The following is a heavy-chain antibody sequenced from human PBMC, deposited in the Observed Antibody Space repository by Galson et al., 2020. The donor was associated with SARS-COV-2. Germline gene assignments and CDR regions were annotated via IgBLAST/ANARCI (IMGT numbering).Heavy chain of an antibody. J-gene: IGHJ4*02. CDR1: GGSITSGDFC. Sequence: ETSETLSLTCTVSGGSITSGDFCWSWIRQPPGKGLEWMGYIYCHGRTYYNPSLRSRVTSSVDTSKNQFSLTLSSVTAADMAVYYCARVVDQSGRASGHDYWGQGTLVTVSS. CDR3: ARVVDQSGRASGHDY. V-gene: IGHV4-30-4*01. D-gene: IGHD3-3*01. CDR2: IYCHGRT.